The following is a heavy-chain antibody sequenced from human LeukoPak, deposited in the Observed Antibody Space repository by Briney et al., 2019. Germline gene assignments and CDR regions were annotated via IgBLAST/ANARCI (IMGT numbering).Heavy chain of an antibody. J-gene: IGHJ3*02. CDR1: GSTFTSYW. V-gene: IGHV5-51*01. Sequence: PGESLQISCEGSGSTFTSYWIVSVRQMPGKALAWMGIIYPDDSDSRYSPSFEGQVTFSADKSISTAYLLWSTLKASDTALYYCARRYYYGSGNAFDIWGQGTVVTVSS. D-gene: IGHD3-10*01. CDR2: IYPDDSDS. CDR3: ARRYYYGSGNAFDI.